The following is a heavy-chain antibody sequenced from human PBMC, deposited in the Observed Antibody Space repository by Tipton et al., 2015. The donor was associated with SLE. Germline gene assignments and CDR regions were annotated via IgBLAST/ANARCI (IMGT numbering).Heavy chain of an antibody. Sequence: TLSLTCTVSGGSISSYYWSWIRQPPGKGLEWIGYIYYSGSTYYNPSLKSRVTISVDTSKNQFSLKLSSVTAADTAVYYCASLSAVYFDLWGRGTLVTVSS. J-gene: IGHJ2*01. CDR1: GGSISSYY. CDR3: ASLSAVYFDL. CDR2: IYYSGST. D-gene: IGHD6-19*01. V-gene: IGHV4-59*12.